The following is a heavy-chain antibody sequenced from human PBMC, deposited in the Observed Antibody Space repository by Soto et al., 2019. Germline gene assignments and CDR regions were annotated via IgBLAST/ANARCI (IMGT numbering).Heavy chain of an antibody. CDR3: ARGGVVAITFDAFDI. D-gene: IGHD2-15*01. V-gene: IGHV1-2*04. Sequence: QVQLVQSGAEVKKPGASVKVSCKASGYTFTGYYMHWVRQAPGQGLEWMGWINPNSGGTNYAQKFQGWVSMTRDTSISTAYMELSRLRSDVTAVYYCARGGVVAITFDAFDIWGQGTMVTVSS. J-gene: IGHJ3*02. CDR1: GYTFTGYY. CDR2: INPNSGGT.